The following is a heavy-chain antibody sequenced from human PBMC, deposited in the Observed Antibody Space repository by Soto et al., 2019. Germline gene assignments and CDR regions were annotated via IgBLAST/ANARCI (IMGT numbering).Heavy chain of an antibody. CDR3: ARAAKEAAAFSRYYGMDV. J-gene: IGHJ6*02. V-gene: IGHV1-69*13. D-gene: IGHD6-13*01. Sequence: GASVKVSCKASGGTFSSYAISWVRQAPGQGLEWMGGIIPIFGTANYAQKFQGRVTITADESTSTAYMELSSLRSEDTAVYYCARAAKEAAAFSRYYGMDVWGQGTTVTVS. CDR2: IIPIFGTA. CDR1: GGTFSSYA.